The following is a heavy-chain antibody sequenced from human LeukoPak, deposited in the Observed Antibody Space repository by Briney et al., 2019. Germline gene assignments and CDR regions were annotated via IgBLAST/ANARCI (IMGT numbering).Heavy chain of an antibody. J-gene: IGHJ4*02. D-gene: IGHD5-12*01. Sequence: SETLSLTCAVYGGSFSGYYWSWIRQPPGKGLEWIGEINHSGSTNYNPSLKSRVTISVDTSKNQFSLKLSSVTAADTAVYYCAREGGFSLFDYWGRGTLVTVSS. CDR2: INHSGST. V-gene: IGHV4-34*01. CDR3: AREGGFSLFDY. CDR1: GGSFSGYY.